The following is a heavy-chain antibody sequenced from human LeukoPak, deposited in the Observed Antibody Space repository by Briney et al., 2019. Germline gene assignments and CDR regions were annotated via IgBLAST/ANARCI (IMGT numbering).Heavy chain of an antibody. Sequence: SETLSLTCTDSGGSISSYYWSWIRQPPGKGLEWIGYIYYSGSTNYNPSLKSRVTISVDTSKNQFSLKLNSVTAADTAVYYCAREVVLRITITDRVYWFDPWGQGTLVTVSS. CDR3: AREVVLRITITDRVYWFDP. V-gene: IGHV4-59*01. J-gene: IGHJ5*02. CDR1: GGSISSYY. CDR2: IYYSGST. D-gene: IGHD5-24*01.